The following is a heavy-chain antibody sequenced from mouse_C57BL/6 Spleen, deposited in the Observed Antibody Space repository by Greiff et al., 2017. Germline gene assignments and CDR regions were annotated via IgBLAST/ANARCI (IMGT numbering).Heavy chain of an antibody. D-gene: IGHD3-1*01. Sequence: VQLQQSGAELVKPGASVKLSCKASGYTFTSYWMQWVKQRPGQGLEWIGEIDPSDSYTNYNQKFKGKATLTVDTSSSTAYMQLSSLTSEDSAVYYCARRLSRYFDYWGQGTTLTVSS. CDR3: ARRLSRYFDY. J-gene: IGHJ2*01. CDR2: IDPSDSYT. V-gene: IGHV1-50*01. CDR1: GYTFTSYW.